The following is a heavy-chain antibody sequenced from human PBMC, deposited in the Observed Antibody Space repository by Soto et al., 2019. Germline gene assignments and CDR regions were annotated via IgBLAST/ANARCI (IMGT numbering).Heavy chain of an antibody. Sequence: EVQLLESGGGLVQPGGSLRLSCAASGFTFSSYAMSCVRQAPGKGLEWVSAISGGGGSTYYADSVKGRFTISRDNSKNTLYLQMNSLRAEDTAVYYCAKWWVAGPYWFDPWGQGTLVTVSS. V-gene: IGHV3-23*01. D-gene: IGHD2-15*01. CDR1: GFTFSSYA. CDR2: ISGGGGST. CDR3: AKWWVAGPYWFDP. J-gene: IGHJ5*02.